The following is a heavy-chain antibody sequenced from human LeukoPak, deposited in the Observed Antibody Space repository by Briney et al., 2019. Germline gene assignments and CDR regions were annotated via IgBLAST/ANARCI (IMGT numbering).Heavy chain of an antibody. CDR2: ISGSGGST. CDR1: GFTFSSYA. D-gene: IGHD2-15*01. J-gene: IGHJ4*02. CDR3: ASPSNPFCSGGSCYPAVYVY. V-gene: IGHV3-23*01. Sequence: PGGSLRLSCAASGFTFSSYAMSWVRQAPGKGLEWVSAISGSGGSTYYADSVKGRFTISRDNSKNTLYLQMNSLRAEDTAVYYCASPSNPFCSGGSCYPAVYVYWGQGTLVTVSS.